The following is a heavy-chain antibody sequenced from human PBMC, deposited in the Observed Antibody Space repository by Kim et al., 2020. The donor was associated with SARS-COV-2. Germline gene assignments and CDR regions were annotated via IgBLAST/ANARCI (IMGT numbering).Heavy chain of an antibody. Sequence: SETLSLTCAVYGGSFSGYYWSWIRQPPGKGLEWIGEINHSGSTNYNPSLKSRVTISVDTSKNQFSLKLSSVTAADTAVYYCARAWGYYGSGSYYNLYYYYGMDVWGQGTTVTVSS. CDR2: INHSGST. V-gene: IGHV4-34*01. CDR3: ARAWGYYGSGSYYNLYYYYGMDV. J-gene: IGHJ6*02. CDR1: GGSFSGYY. D-gene: IGHD3-10*01.